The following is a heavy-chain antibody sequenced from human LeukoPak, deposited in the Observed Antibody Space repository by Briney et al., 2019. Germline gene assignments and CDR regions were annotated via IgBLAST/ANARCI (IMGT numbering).Heavy chain of an antibody. CDR1: GFTFGDYA. CDR3: AKAVTIGRLDLDY. V-gene: IGHV3-9*03. J-gene: IGHJ4*02. Sequence: GGSLRLSCAASGFTFGDYAMHGVRHPPGRGLEYGSGITWNWCSIGYADCVKGRFTIYRDNAKNSLYLQMNSLRAEDMALYYCAKAVTIGRLDLDYWGQGTLVTVSS. D-gene: IGHD4-17*01. CDR2: ITWNWCSI.